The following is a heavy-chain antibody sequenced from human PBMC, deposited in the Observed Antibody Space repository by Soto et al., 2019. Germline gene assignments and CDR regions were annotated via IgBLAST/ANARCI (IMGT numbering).Heavy chain of an antibody. CDR2: ISTSGGST. J-gene: IGHJ4*02. D-gene: IGHD1-7*01. CDR3: AGWNYDY. Sequence: PGGSLRLSCAASGFTFSSYAMSWVRQAPGKGLEWVSAISTSGGSTYYADSVKGRFTISRDDSKNTLYLQMDSLRPEDTAQYYCAGWNYDYWGQGTQVTVSS. V-gene: IGHV3-23*01. CDR1: GFTFSSYA.